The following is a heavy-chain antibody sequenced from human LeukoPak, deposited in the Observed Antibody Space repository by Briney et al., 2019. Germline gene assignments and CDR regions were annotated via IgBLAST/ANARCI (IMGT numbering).Heavy chain of an antibody. D-gene: IGHD6-19*01. CDR1: GYTFTRYY. J-gene: IGHJ4*02. CDR2: INPSGGNT. CDR3: ATDLRIAVAGSWDY. Sequence: ASVKVSCKASGYTFTRYYMHWVRQAPGQGLEWMGIINPSGGNTNYAQKFQGRVTMTEDTSTDTAYMELSSLRSEDTAVYYCATDLRIAVAGSWDYWGQGTLVTVSS. V-gene: IGHV1-46*01.